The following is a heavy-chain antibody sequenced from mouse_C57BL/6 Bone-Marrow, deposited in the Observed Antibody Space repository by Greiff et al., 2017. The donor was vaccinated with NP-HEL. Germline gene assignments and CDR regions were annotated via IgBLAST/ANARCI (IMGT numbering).Heavy chain of an antibody. Sequence: VQLQQSGAELARPGASVKLSCKASGYTFTSYGISWVKQRTGQGLEWIGEIYPRSGNTYSNEKFKGKATLTADKSSSTAYMELRSLTSEDSAVYFCARRGYGNCCDYWGQGTTLTVSS. D-gene: IGHD2-1*01. CDR3: ARRGYGNCCDY. CDR1: GYTFTSYG. CDR2: IYPRSGNT. J-gene: IGHJ2*01. V-gene: IGHV1-81*01.